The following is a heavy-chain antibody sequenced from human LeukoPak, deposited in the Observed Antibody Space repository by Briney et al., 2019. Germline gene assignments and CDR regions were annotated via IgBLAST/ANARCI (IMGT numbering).Heavy chain of an antibody. CDR3: AREGVAARPRKGHWFDP. CDR2: INHSGST. V-gene: IGHV4-34*01. Sequence: PSETLSLTCAVYGGSFSGYYWSWIRQPPGKGLEWIGEINHSGSTNYNPSLKSRVTISVDTSKNQFSLKLSSVTAADTAVYYCAREGVAARPRKGHWFDPWGQGTLVTVSS. J-gene: IGHJ5*02. D-gene: IGHD6-6*01. CDR1: GGSFSGYY.